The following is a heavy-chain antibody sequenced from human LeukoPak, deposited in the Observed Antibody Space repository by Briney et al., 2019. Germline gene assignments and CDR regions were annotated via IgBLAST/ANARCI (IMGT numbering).Heavy chain of an antibody. CDR1: GFTFSTYA. CDR3: ARSSYSGYFDY. V-gene: IGHV3-20*04. J-gene: IGHJ4*02. CDR2: INWNGGST. D-gene: IGHD1-26*01. Sequence: GGSLRLSCAASGFTFSTYAMTWVRQAPGKGLEWVSGINWNGGSTGYADSVKGRFTISRDNAKNSLYLQMNSLRAEDTALYYCARSSYSGYFDYWGQGTLVTVSS.